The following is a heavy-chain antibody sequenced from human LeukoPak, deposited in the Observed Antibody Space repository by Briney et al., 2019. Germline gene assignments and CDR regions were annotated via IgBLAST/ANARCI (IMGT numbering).Heavy chain of an antibody. CDR1: GGSFSGYY. Sequence: SETLSLTCAVYGGSFSGYYWSWIRQPPGKGLEWIGEINHSGSTNYNPSLKSRVTISVDTSKNQFSLKLSSVTAADTAVYYCARHWEGWPFDYWGQGTLVTVSS. D-gene: IGHD1-26*01. J-gene: IGHJ4*02. CDR2: INHSGST. V-gene: IGHV4-34*01. CDR3: ARHWEGWPFDY.